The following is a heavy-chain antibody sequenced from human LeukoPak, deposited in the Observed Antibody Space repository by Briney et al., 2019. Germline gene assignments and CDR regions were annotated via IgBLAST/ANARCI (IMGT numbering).Heavy chain of an antibody. V-gene: IGHV1-69*13. CDR2: IIPIFGTA. J-gene: IGHJ4*02. Sequence: ASVKVSCKASGGTFSSYAISWVRQAPGQGLEWMGGIIPIFGTANYAQKFQGRVTITADESTSTAYMELSSLRSEDTAVYYCAGRGLSIAAAGTGYWGQGTLVTVSS. CDR1: GGTFSSYA. CDR3: AGRGLSIAAAGTGY. D-gene: IGHD6-13*01.